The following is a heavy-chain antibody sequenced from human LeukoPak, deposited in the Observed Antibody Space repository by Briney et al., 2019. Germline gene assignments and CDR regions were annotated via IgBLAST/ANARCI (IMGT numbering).Heavy chain of an antibody. D-gene: IGHD4-17*01. CDR1: GFTFSSYA. J-gene: IGHJ4*02. Sequence: PGGSLRLSCAASGFTFSSYAMSWVRQAPGKGLEWVSYISSSGSTIYYADSVKGRFTISRDNAKNSLYLQMNSLRAEDTAVYYCARDPQDYGDLYYFDYWGQGTLVTVSS. CDR2: ISSSGSTI. V-gene: IGHV3-48*04. CDR3: ARDPQDYGDLYYFDY.